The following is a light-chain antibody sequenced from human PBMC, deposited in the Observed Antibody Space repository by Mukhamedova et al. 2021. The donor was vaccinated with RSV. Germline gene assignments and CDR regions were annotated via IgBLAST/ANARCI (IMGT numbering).Light chain of an antibody. V-gene: IGLV2-14*01. J-gene: IGLJ1*01. CDR3: ASYITSSFYV. Sequence: LSGHLPKLLIFEVSYRPSGISDRFSGSKSGNTASLTISGLQPEDEADYYCASYITSSFYVLGTGTRVTVL. CDR2: EVS.